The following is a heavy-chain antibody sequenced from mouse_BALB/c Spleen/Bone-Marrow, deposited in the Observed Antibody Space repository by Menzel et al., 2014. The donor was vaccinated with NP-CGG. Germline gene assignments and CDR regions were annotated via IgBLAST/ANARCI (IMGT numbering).Heavy chain of an antibody. CDR2: IYPGDGDT. CDR1: GYAFSTYW. D-gene: IGHD3-1*01. CDR3: ARVGFSFDY. Sequence: VMLAESGAELVRPGSSVKISCKASGYAFSTYWMNWVKQRPGQGLEWIGQIYPGDGDTNYNGKFKGKATLTADRSSSTASMQLSSLTSEDSAVYFCARVGFSFDYWGQGTTLTVSS. J-gene: IGHJ2*01. V-gene: IGHV1-80*01.